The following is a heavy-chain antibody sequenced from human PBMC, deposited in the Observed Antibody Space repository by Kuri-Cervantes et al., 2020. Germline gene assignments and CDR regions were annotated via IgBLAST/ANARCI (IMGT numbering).Heavy chain of an antibody. CDR1: GFTFSSYG. CDR3: ARNKGDCCGVRCYYFDP. J-gene: IGHJ5*02. V-gene: IGHV3-33*08. CDR2: IWYDGSNK. D-gene: IGHD2-15*01. Sequence: GESLKISCAASGFTFSSYGMHWVRQAPGKGLEWVAVIWYDGSNKYYVDSVKGRFTISRDNSKNTLYLQMNSLRAEDTAVYYCARNKGDCCGVRCYYFDPWGQGTLVTVSS.